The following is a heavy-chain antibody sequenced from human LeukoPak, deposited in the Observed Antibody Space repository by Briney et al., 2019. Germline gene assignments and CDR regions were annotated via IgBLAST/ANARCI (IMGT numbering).Heavy chain of an antibody. CDR3: AKVSYRYCVHWGGAFDI. Sequence: GGSLRLSCAASGFTFSSYAMSWVRQAPGKGLEWVSAICGSGGSTYYADSVKGRFTISGDSSKNTLYLQINSLRAEDTAVYYCAKVSYRYCVHWGGAFDIWGQGTMVTVSS. V-gene: IGHV3-23*01. D-gene: IGHD5/OR15-5a*01. CDR2: ICGSGGST. J-gene: IGHJ3*02. CDR1: GFTFSSYA.